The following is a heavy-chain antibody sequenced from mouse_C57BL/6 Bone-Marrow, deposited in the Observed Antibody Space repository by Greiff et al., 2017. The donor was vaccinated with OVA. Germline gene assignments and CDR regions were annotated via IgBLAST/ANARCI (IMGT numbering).Heavy chain of an antibody. D-gene: IGHD2-1*01. CDR1: GYTFTDYY. Sequence: VQLKESGPELVKPGASVKISCKASGYTFTDYYMNWVKQSHGKSLEWIGDINPNNGGTSYNQKFKGKATLTVDKSSSTAYMELRSLTSEDSAVYYCAPIYYGNHWYFDVWGTGTTVTVSS. CDR3: APIYYGNHWYFDV. CDR2: INPNNGGT. J-gene: IGHJ1*03. V-gene: IGHV1-26*01.